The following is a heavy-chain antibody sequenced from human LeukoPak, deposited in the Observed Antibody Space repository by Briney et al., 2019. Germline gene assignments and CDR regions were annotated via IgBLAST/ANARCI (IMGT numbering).Heavy chain of an antibody. D-gene: IGHD5-12*01. CDR1: GYTFTNYD. V-gene: IGHV1-18*01. J-gene: IGHJ6*02. CDR2: ISAYNGNT. Sequence: GASVKVSCKASGYTFTNYDIAWVRQAPGQGLGWMGWISAYNGNTNYAQKLQGRVTMTTDTSTRTANMELRSLRSDDTAVYYCARVFSGNDRGMDVWGQGTTVTVSS. CDR3: ARVFSGNDRGMDV.